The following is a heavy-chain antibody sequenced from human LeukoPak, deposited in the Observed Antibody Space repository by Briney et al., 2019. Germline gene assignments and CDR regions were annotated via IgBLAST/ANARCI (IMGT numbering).Heavy chain of an antibody. V-gene: IGHV3-23*01. D-gene: IGHD3-22*01. CDR2: ISGSGGST. J-gene: IGHJ6*03. CDR3: ARDISYADYYDSSGYTASYYYYMDV. CDR1: GFTFSSYG. Sequence: GGSLRLSCAASGFTFSSYGMSWVRQAPGKGREWVSAISGSGGSTYYADSVKGRFTISRDNSKNTLYLQINSLRAEDTAVYYYARDISYADYYDSSGYTASYYYYMDVWGKGTTVTVSS.